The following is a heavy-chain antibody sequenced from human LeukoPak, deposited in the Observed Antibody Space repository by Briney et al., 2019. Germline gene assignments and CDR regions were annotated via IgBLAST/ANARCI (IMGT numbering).Heavy chain of an antibody. V-gene: IGHV1-69*04. J-gene: IGHJ6*02. CDR3: ARDAPNIVVVPAATSYYYYGMDV. Sequence: GASVKVSCKASGGTFSSYAIRWVRQAPGQGLEWMGRIIPILGIANYAQKFQGRVTITADKSTSTAYMELSSLRSEDTAVYYCARDAPNIVVVPAATSYYYYGMDVWGQGTTVTVSS. CDR1: GGTFSSYA. CDR2: IIPILGIA. D-gene: IGHD2-2*01.